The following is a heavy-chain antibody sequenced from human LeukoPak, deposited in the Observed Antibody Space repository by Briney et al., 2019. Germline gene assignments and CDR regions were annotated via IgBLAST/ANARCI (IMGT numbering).Heavy chain of an antibody. D-gene: IGHD4-23*01. Sequence: LGESLKISCKASGYSFSNYWIGWVRQMPEKGLEWMGVIYPGDSDTRYSPSFQGQVTISADKSINTAYLEWSSLKASDTAMYYCASLLYGGNSPWYFDLWGRGTLVTVSS. CDR3: ASLLYGGNSPWYFDL. J-gene: IGHJ2*01. CDR1: GYSFSNYW. CDR2: IYPGDSDT. V-gene: IGHV5-51*01.